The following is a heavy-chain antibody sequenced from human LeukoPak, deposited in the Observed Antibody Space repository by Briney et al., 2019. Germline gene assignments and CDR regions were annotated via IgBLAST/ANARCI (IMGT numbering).Heavy chain of an antibody. V-gene: IGHV3-23*01. Sequence: GGSLRLSCAASGFPFSSYAMSWVRQAPGKGLEWVSSITGSGGATYSADSVKGRFTISRDNSKNTLHLQMNSLRAEDTAVYYCAKAPFDYDYVWGSYRYTYYFDYWGQGTLVTVSS. CDR3: AKAPFDYDYVWGSYRYTYYFDY. CDR1: GFPFSSYA. D-gene: IGHD3-16*02. J-gene: IGHJ4*02. CDR2: ITGSGGAT.